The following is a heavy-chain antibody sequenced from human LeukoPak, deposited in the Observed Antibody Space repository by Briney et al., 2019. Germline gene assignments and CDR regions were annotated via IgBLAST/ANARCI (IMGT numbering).Heavy chain of an antibody. Sequence: TSVKVSCKTSGFTFTTYTMHWVRQAPGQRLEWMGWINAANGNTQYSQKFQGRVTITRDTSASTAYMELSSLRSEDTAVYYCARGAPIRVAVAATFDPWGQGTLVTVPS. D-gene: IGHD6-19*01. CDR2: INAANGNT. V-gene: IGHV1-3*01. CDR3: ARGAPIRVAVAATFDP. CDR1: GFTFTTYT. J-gene: IGHJ5*02.